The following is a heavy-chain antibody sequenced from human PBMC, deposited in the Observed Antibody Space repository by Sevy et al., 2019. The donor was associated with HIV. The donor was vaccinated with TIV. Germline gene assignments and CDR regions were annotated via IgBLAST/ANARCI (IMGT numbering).Heavy chain of an antibody. Sequence: SVTLSLTCTVSGGSITSLYWNWIRQPPGKGLEWIANIYYNGHINYNPSLKSRVTLSLDTSKNQFSLRLSSVTAADTAMYYCAGENAWGRGYSWGQGTLVIVSS. CDR2: IYYNGHI. CDR1: GGSITSLY. D-gene: IGHD1-26*01. J-gene: IGHJ4*02. V-gene: IGHV4-59*08. CDR3: AGENAWGRGYS.